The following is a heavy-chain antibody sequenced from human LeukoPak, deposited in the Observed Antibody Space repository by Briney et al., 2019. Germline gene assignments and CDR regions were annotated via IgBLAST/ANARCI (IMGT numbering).Heavy chain of an antibody. CDR1: GYTFTSFG. Sequence: ASGEVLCKASGYTFTSFGISWVRPAPGQGLEGMGWVKAYNGKTNYGKKVQGRVNLTTDTSPNPAYMELRSLRSDDTAVYYWARDGVNYDILTGYYKEWGQGTLVTVSS. J-gene: IGHJ4*02. D-gene: IGHD3-9*01. CDR3: ARDGVNYDILTGYYKE. V-gene: IGHV1-18*01. CDR2: VKAYNGKT.